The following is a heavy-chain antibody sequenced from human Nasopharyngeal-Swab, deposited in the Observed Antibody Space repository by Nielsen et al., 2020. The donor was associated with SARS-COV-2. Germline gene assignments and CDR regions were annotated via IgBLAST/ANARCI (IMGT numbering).Heavy chain of an antibody. Sequence: RGSLRLSCAASGFTSSSYWTTCVRHVPGKGLEWVANIKHDGSAKYYVDSVKGRFSISRDNAEKSLYLEMNSLRAEDTAVYYCARVSRAISGDYWGQGALVTVSS. CDR3: ARVSRAISGDY. D-gene: IGHD1-20*01. V-gene: IGHV3-7*01. CDR1: GFTSSSYW. J-gene: IGHJ4*02. CDR2: IKHDGSAK.